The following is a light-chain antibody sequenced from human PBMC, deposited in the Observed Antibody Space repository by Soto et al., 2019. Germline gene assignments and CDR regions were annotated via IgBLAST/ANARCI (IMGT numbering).Light chain of an antibody. V-gene: IGKV3-15*01. CDR3: QQYNNWPPLMYT. CDR1: PGVSSN. J-gene: IGKJ2*01. Sequence: EIVVTQSPATLSVSPGERVTLSCRASPGVSSNLAWYQQKPGQAPRLLIYGASIRASDIPARFSGSGSGTEFTLTISSLQSEDFAFYYCQQYNNWPPLMYTFGQGTKLEIK. CDR2: GAS.